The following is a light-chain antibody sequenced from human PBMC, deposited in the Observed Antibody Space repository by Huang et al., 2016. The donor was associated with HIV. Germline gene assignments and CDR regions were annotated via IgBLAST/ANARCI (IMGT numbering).Light chain of an antibody. CDR3: LHDFNYPYS. V-gene: IGKV1-6*01. CDR1: QGIRND. CDR2: GAS. Sequence: ATQMTQFPSSLSASVGDRVIITCRASQGIRNDLGWYQQKPGEAPKVLIYGASTLQSGVPSRFSGRGSGTDFTRTISNLQPEDFATYYCLHDFNYPYSFGQGTKLEIK. J-gene: IGKJ2*03.